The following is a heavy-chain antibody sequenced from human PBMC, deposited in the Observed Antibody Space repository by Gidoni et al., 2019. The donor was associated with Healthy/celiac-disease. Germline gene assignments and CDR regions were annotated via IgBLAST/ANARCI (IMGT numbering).Heavy chain of an antibody. CDR1: GFTFSSYS. D-gene: IGHD2-2*01. CDR3: ARGLLGYCSSTSCSPKYYFDY. Sequence: EVQLVESGGGLVKPGGSLRLSCAASGFTFSSYSMNWVRQAPGKGLEWVSSISSSSSYIYYADSVKGRFTISRDNAKNSRYLQMNSLRAEDTAVYYCARGLLGYCSSTSCSPKYYFDYWGQGTLVTVSS. V-gene: IGHV3-21*01. CDR2: ISSSSSYI. J-gene: IGHJ4*02.